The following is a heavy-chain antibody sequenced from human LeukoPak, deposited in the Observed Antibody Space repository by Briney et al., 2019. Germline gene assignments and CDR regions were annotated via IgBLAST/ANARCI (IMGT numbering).Heavy chain of an antibody. D-gene: IGHD3-22*01. CDR1: GYTFTGYY. CDR3: ARGDDSSGYFYDY. Sequence: ASVKVSCKASGYTFTGYYMHWVRQAPGQGLEWMGWINPNSGGTNYAQEFQGRVTMTRDTSISTAYMELSRLRSDDTAVYYCARGDDSSGYFYDYWGQGTLVTVSS. CDR2: INPNSGGT. J-gene: IGHJ4*02. V-gene: IGHV1-2*02.